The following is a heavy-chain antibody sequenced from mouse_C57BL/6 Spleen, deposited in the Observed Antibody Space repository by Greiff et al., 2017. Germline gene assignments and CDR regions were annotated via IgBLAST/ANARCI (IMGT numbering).Heavy chain of an antibody. J-gene: IGHJ2*01. V-gene: IGHV3-6*01. Sequence: QLQESGPGLVKPSQSLSLTCSVTGYSIPSGYYWNWIRQFPGNKLEWMGYRRYDCSNNYNPSLKNRVSITSDTSKNQFFLKLNSVTTEDTATYYCARVDYYVSSYYCDYWGQGTTLTVSS. D-gene: IGHD1-1*01. CDR1: GYSIPSGYY. CDR3: ARVDYYVSSYYCDY. CDR2: RRYDCSN.